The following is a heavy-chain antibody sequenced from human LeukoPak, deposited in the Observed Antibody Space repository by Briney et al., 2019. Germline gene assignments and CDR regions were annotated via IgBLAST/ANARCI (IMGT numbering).Heavy chain of an antibody. CDR1: GGSMSSSNW. J-gene: IGHJ4*02. V-gene: IGHV4-4*02. D-gene: IGHD1-7*01. Sequence: SETLSLTCTVSGGSMSSSNWWSWVRQPPGKGLEWIGEIYHSGSTNYNPSLKSRVTISVDKSKNQFSLKLNSVTAADTAVYYCARGGITGTTDYWGQGTLVTVSS. CDR3: ARGGITGTTDY. CDR2: IYHSGST.